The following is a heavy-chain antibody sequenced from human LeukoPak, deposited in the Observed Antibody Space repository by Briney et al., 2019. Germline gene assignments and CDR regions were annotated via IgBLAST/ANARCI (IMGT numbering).Heavy chain of an antibody. Sequence: PSETLSLTCGVYGGSFSDYYRSWIRHPPLRGLWWIGENNNSGNTNYNPSLKSRVTISVDTSKTQFSLKLTSVTAADTAVYYCARGDTIAVDYWGQGTLVTVSS. V-gene: IGHV4-34*01. CDR1: GGSFSDYY. J-gene: IGHJ4*02. CDR2: NNNSGNT. D-gene: IGHD6-19*01. CDR3: ARGDTIAVDY.